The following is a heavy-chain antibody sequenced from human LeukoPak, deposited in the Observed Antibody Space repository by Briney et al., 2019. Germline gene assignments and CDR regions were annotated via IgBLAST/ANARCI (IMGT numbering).Heavy chain of an antibody. J-gene: IGHJ4*02. CDR1: GFTFSSYA. CDR2: ISGSGGST. D-gene: IGHD3-9*01. Sequence: GGSLRLSCAASGFTFSSYAMSWVRQAPGKGLEWVSAISGSGGSTYYADSVKGRFTISRDNSKNTLYLQMNSLRAEDTAVYYCAKDGGSYYDILTGYPTGYFDYWGQGTLVTVSS. CDR3: AKDGGSYYDILTGYPTGYFDY. V-gene: IGHV3-23*01.